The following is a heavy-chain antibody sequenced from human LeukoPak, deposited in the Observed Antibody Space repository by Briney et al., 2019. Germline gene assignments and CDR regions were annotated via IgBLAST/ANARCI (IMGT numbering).Heavy chain of an antibody. V-gene: IGHV1-69*13. D-gene: IGHD2-8*01. Sequence: SVKVSCKASGGTFSSYAISWVRQAPGQGLEWMGGIIPIFGTANYAQKFQGRVTITADESTSTAYMELSSLRSEDTAVYYCARDRTNALDAFDIWGQGTMVTVSS. CDR1: GGTFSSYA. J-gene: IGHJ3*02. CDR3: ARDRTNALDAFDI. CDR2: IIPIFGTA.